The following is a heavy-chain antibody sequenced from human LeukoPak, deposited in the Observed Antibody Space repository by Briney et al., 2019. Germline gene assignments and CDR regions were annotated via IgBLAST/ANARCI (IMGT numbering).Heavy chain of an antibody. D-gene: IGHD6-19*01. CDR3: TTSIGWGPYYFDY. CDR1: GFTFSRYN. Sequence: GGSLRLSCAGSGFTFSRYNLNWFRQAPGKGLERVSSISGRSNHIFYAGSVKGRFTISRDNSKNTLYLQMNSLRAEDTAVYYCTTSIGWGPYYFDYWGQGTLVTVSS. V-gene: IGHV3-21*04. CDR2: ISGRSNHI. J-gene: IGHJ4*02.